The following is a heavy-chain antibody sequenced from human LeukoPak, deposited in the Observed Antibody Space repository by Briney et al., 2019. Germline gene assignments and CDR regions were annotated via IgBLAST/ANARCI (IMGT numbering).Heavy chain of an antibody. V-gene: IGHV3-30*04. CDR3: ARDSVAGSSFDY. D-gene: IGHD6-19*01. Sequence: GGSLRLSCAASGFTFSSYAMHWVRQAPGKGLEWVAVISYDGSNKYYADSVKGRFTISRDNSKNPLYLQMNSLRAEDTAVYYCARDSVAGSSFDYWGQGTLVTVSS. J-gene: IGHJ4*02. CDR2: ISYDGSNK. CDR1: GFTFSSYA.